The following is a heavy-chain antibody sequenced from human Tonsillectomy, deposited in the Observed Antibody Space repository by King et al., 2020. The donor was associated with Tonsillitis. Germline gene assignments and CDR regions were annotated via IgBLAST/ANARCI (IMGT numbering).Heavy chain of an antibody. CDR3: ARYSRVVPAMYYFDY. V-gene: IGHV4-39*01. D-gene: IGHD2-2*01. Sequence: QLQESGPGLVKPSETLSLTCTVSGGSISSSSYYWGGIRQPPGKGLEWIGSIYYSGSTYYNPSLKSRVTISVDTSKNQFSLKLSSWTAADTAVYYCARYSRVVPAMYYFDYWGQGTLVTVSS. J-gene: IGHJ4*02. CDR1: GGSISSSSYY. CDR2: IYYSGST.